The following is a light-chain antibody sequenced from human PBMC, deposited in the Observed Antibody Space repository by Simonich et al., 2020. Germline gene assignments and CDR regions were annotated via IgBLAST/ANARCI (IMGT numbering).Light chain of an antibody. CDR1: SSNIGAGYD. J-gene: IGLJ3*02. CDR2: GNS. CDR3: QSYDSSLSGFWV. Sequence: QSVLTQPPSVSGAPGQRVTISCTGSSSNIGAGYDVHWYQQLPGTAPKLLIYGNSNRPSGVPDRVSGPKSGTSASLAITGLQAEDEADYYCQSYDSSLSGFWVFGGGTKLTVL. V-gene: IGLV1-40*01.